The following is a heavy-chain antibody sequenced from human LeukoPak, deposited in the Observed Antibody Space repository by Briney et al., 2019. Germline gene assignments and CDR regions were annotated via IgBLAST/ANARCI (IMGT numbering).Heavy chain of an antibody. CDR3: ARDLVTVTKGFDI. J-gene: IGHJ3*02. V-gene: IGHV4-59*11. CDR1: DDSFSSHY. D-gene: IGHD4-17*01. Sequence: SETLSLTCAVSDDSFSSHYWTWIRQPPGKGLEWVGYISYIGITNYNPSLKSRVTISIDTSKNQFSLKLSSVTAADTAVYYCARDLVTVTKGFDIWGQGTMVSVSS. CDR2: ISYIGIT.